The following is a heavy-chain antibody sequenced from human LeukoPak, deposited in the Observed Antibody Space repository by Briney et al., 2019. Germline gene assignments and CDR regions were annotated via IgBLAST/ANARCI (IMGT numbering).Heavy chain of an antibody. CDR2: IYHSGST. V-gene: IGHV4-38-2*01. J-gene: IGHJ4*02. CDR1: GYSISSGYY. CDR3: ARRSRYNWNDLGFDY. D-gene: IGHD1-1*01. Sequence: SETLSLTCAVSGYSISSGYYWAWIRQPPGKGLEWIGSIYHSGSTYYNPSLKSRATISVDTSKNQFSLKLSSVTAADTAVYYCARRSRYNWNDLGFDYWGQGTLVTVSS.